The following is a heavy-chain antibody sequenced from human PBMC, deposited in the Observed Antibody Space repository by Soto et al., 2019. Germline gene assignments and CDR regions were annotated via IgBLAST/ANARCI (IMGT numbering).Heavy chain of an antibody. CDR3: ARDKITGLFDY. J-gene: IGHJ4*02. V-gene: IGHV4-34*01. D-gene: IGHD2-8*02. CDR2: INHSGST. CDR1: GGSFSGYY. Sequence: QVQLQQWGAGLLKPSETLSLTCAVYGGSFSGYYWTWIRQPPGTGLDWIGEINHSGSTNYNPSLKSRVTISVDTSKNQFSLKLTSVTDADTAVYYCARDKITGLFDYWGQGTLVTVSS.